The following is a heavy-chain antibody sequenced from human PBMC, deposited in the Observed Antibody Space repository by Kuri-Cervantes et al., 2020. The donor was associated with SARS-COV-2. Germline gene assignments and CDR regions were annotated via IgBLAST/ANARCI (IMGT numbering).Heavy chain of an antibody. D-gene: IGHD6-6*01. CDR3: ARDTRLAARPVADYYGMDV. CDR2: INSDGSST. CDR1: GFTFNNYA. J-gene: IGHJ6*02. Sequence: GESLKISCAASGFTFNNYAMSWVRQAPGKGLVWVSRINSDGSSTSYADSVKGRFTISRDNAKNTLYLQMNSLRAEDTAVYYCARDTRLAARPVADYYGMDVWGQGTTVTVSS. V-gene: IGHV3-74*01.